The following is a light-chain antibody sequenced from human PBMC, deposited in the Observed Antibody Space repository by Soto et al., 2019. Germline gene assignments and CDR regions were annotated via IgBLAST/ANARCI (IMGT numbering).Light chain of an antibody. CDR3: QSYDISLHNYV. V-gene: IGLV1-40*01. J-gene: IGLJ1*01. Sequence: QTVVTQPPSVSGAPGQRVSISCTGSTSNIGAPYDVHWYQHLPGTAPKLLIYGDNNRPSAVPDRFSGSKSGTSASLAITRLQAEDEADYYCQSYDISLHNYVFGTGTKLTVL. CDR1: TSNIGAPYD. CDR2: GDN.